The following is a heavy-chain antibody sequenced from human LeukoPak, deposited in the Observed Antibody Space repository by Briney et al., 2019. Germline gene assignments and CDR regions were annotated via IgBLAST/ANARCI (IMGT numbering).Heavy chain of an antibody. CDR1: GGSISSYY. CDR3: ARDRNGDGATYFSY. D-gene: IGHD4/OR15-4a*01. CDR2: IYISGTT. Sequence: SETLSLTCTVSGGSISSYYWSWIRQPAGKGLEWIGRIYISGTTLYNPSLKTRVTMSVDSSKKQFSLKLSSVTAADTAVYYCARDRNGDGATYFSYWGQGTLVTVSS. J-gene: IGHJ4*02. V-gene: IGHV4-4*07.